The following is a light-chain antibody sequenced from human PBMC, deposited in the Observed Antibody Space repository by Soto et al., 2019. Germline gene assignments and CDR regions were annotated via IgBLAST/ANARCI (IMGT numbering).Light chain of an antibody. CDR1: QSVSSSY. Sequence: EIVLTQSPXXXXXXPGXXXTXXCXXCQSVSSSYLVWHQQKPGQAPRLLIYAASRRATGIPDRFSGSGSGTDFTLTISRLEPEDFAVYYCQQYGSSPTTFGQGTKVDIK. CDR2: AAS. CDR3: QQYGSSPTT. V-gene: IGKV3-20*01. J-gene: IGKJ1*01.